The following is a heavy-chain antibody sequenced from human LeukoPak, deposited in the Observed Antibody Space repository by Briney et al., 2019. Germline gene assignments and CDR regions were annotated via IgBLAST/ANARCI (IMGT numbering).Heavy chain of an antibody. J-gene: IGHJ4*02. Sequence: SETLSLTCTVSGGSISSSSYYWGWIRQPPGKGLEWIGSIYYSGSTYYNPSLKSRVTISVDTSKNQFSLKLSSVTAADTAVYYCARGAREMVRGVLYYFDYWGQGTLVTVSS. CDR1: GGSISSSSYY. V-gene: IGHV4-39*07. D-gene: IGHD3-10*01. CDR3: ARGAREMVRGVLYYFDY. CDR2: IYYSGST.